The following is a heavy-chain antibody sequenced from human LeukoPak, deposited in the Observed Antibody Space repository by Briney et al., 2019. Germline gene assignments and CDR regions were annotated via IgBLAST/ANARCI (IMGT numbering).Heavy chain of an antibody. CDR1: GYTFTTYW. J-gene: IGHJ4*02. CDR3: ARRGVGSTFDY. V-gene: IGHV5-51*01. Sequence: GESLNISCKGSGYTFTTYWIGWVRQMPGKGLEWMGIIYPGDSDSTYSPSFQGQVTISADKSISTAYLQWSSLRASDTAMYYCARRGVGSTFDYWGQGTLVTVSS. D-gene: IGHD1-26*01. CDR2: IYPGDSDS.